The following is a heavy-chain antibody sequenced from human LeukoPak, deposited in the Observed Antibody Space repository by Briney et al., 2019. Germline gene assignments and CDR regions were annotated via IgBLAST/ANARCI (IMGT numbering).Heavy chain of an antibody. Sequence: SETLSPTCTVSGGSISSSSYYWGWIRQPPGKGLEWIGGIYCSGSTYYNPSLKSRVTISVDTSKNQFSLKLSSVTAADTAVYYCARRGNYAPQEDYWGQGTLVTVSS. CDR1: GGSISSSSYY. J-gene: IGHJ4*02. V-gene: IGHV4-39*01. CDR2: IYCSGST. CDR3: ARRGNYAPQEDY. D-gene: IGHD1-7*01.